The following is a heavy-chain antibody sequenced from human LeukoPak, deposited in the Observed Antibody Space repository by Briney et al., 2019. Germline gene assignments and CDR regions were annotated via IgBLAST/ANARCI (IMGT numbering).Heavy chain of an antibody. CDR1: GYSFTNYW. Sequence: GESLKISCKGSGYSFTNYWIGWVRQMPGKGLEWMGIIYPGDSDTRYSPSFQGQVTISADKSISTAYLQWSSLKASDTAMYYCAINYYYDSSGYSREPFDYWGQGTLVTVSS. CDR2: IYPGDSDT. D-gene: IGHD3-22*01. CDR3: AINYYYDSSGYSREPFDY. J-gene: IGHJ4*02. V-gene: IGHV5-51*01.